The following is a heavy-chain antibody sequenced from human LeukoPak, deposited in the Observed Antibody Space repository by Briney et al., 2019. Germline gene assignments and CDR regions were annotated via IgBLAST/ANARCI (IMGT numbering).Heavy chain of an antibody. D-gene: IGHD3-10*01. Sequence: ASVQVSCQASGYTFTSYGISWVRQAPGQGLEWMGWISAYNGNTNYAQKLQGRVTMTTDTSTSTAYMELRSPRSDDTAVYYCARDRGVRGVYNWFDPWGQGTLVTVSS. CDR2: ISAYNGNT. J-gene: IGHJ5*02. V-gene: IGHV1-18*01. CDR3: ARDRGVRGVYNWFDP. CDR1: GYTFTSYG.